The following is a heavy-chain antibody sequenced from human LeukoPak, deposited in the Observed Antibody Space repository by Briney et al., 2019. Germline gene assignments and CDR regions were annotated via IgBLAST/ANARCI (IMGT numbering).Heavy chain of an antibody. CDR2: IYYSGST. V-gene: IGHV4-59*01. D-gene: IGHD5-18*01. CDR1: GGSISSYY. CDR3: ARGYPIFDY. J-gene: IGHJ4*02. Sequence: PSETLSLTCTVSGGSISSYYWSWIRQPPGKGLEWIGYIYYSGSTNYNPSLKSRVTISVDTSKNQISLKLTSVTAAGTAVYYCARGYPIFDYWGQGTLVTVSS.